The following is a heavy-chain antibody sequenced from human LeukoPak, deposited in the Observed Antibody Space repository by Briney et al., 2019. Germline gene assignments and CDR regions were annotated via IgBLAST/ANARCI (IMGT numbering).Heavy chain of an antibody. Sequence: GRSLRLSCAASGFTFSSYAMHWVRQAPGKGLEWVAVISYDGSNKYYADSVKGRFTISRDNSKNTLYLQMDSLRAEDTAVYYCARDRYYDSSGYYSEKDYWGQGTLVTVSS. CDR3: ARDRYYDSSGYYSEKDY. J-gene: IGHJ4*02. V-gene: IGHV3-30-3*01. D-gene: IGHD3-22*01. CDR1: GFTFSSYA. CDR2: ISYDGSNK.